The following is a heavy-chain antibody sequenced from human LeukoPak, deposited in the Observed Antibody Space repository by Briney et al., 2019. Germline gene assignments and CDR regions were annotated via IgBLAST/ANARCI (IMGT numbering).Heavy chain of an antibody. CDR3: AKTIGPTGTSLFDY. V-gene: IGHV3-23*01. CDR1: GFTFSSYA. Sequence: QSGGSLRLSCAASGFTFSSYAMSWVRQAPGKGLEWVSAISGSGGSTYYADSVKGRFTISRNNSKNTLYLQMNSLRAEDTAVYYCAKTIGPTGTSLFDYWGQGTLVTVSS. J-gene: IGHJ4*02. D-gene: IGHD1-1*01. CDR2: ISGSGGST.